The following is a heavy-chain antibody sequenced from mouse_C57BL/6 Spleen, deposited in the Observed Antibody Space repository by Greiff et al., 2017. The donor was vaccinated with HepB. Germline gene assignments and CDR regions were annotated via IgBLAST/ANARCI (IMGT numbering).Heavy chain of an antibody. V-gene: IGHV5-4*01. Sequence: EVQGVESGGGLVKPGGSLKLSCAASGFTFSSYAMSWVRQTPEKRLEWVATISDGGSYTYYPDNVKGRFTISRDNAKNNLYLQMSHLKSEDTAMYYCARRTAQATGLAYWGQGTLVTVSA. D-gene: IGHD3-2*02. CDR2: ISDGGSYT. J-gene: IGHJ3*01. CDR3: ARRTAQATGLAY. CDR1: GFTFSSYA.